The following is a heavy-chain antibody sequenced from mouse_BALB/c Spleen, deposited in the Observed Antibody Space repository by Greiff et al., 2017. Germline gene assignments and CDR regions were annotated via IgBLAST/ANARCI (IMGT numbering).Heavy chain of an antibody. V-gene: IGHV5-17*02. J-gene: IGHJ3*01. CDR1: GFTFSSFG. D-gene: IGHD1-1*01. Sequence: EVKLMESGGGLVQPGGSRKLSCAASGFTFSSFGMHWVRQAPEKGLEWVAYISSGSSTIYYADTVKGRFTISRDNPKNTLFLQMTSLRSEDTAMYYCARYYYGSSWFAYWGQGTLVTVSA. CDR2: ISSGSSTI. CDR3: ARYYYGSSWFAY.